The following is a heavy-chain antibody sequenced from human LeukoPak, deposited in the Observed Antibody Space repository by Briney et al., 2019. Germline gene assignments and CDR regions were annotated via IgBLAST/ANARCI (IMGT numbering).Heavy chain of an antibody. J-gene: IGHJ6*03. CDR1: GYSISSGYY. V-gene: IGHV4-38-2*02. CDR2: IYHSGST. Sequence: PSETLSLTCTVSGYSISSGYYWGWIRQPPGKGLEWIGSIYHSGSTYYNPSLKSRVTISVDTSKNQFSLKLSSVTAADTAVYYCASDLAAAAHYYYYMDVWGKGTTATVSS. CDR3: ASDLAAAAHYYYYMDV. D-gene: IGHD6-13*01.